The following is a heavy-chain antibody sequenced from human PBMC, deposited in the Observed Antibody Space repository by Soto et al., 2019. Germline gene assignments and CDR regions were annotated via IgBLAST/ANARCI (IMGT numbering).Heavy chain of an antibody. CDR2: ISGSGSST. D-gene: IGHD2-15*01. J-gene: IGHJ3*02. Sequence: EVQMLESGGGLVQPGGTLRLSCAASGFTFSSYAMSWVRQAPGKGLEWVSGISGSGSSTYYADSVKGRFTVSRDNSKNTLYLQMNSLRAEDTAVYYCAKDLNGYCSGNTCYDAFDIWGQGTMVTVSS. CDR3: AKDLNGYCSGNTCYDAFDI. CDR1: GFTFSSYA. V-gene: IGHV3-23*01.